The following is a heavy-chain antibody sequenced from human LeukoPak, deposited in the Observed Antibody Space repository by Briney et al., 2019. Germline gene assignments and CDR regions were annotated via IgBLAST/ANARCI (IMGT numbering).Heavy chain of an antibody. CDR3: ARVLLGATTINYYYYYMDV. CDR1: GFTFSSYS. Sequence: GGSLRLSCAASGFTFSSYSMNWVHQAPGKGLEWVSSISSSSSYINYADSAKGRFTISRDNAKNSLYLQTNSLRAEDTAVYYCARVLLGATTINYYYYYMDVWGKGTTVTVSS. D-gene: IGHD1-26*01. J-gene: IGHJ6*03. CDR2: ISSSSSYI. V-gene: IGHV3-21*06.